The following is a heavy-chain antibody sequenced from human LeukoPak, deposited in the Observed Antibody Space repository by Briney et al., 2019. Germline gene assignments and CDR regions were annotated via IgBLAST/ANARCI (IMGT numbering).Heavy chain of an antibody. D-gene: IGHD2-15*01. Sequence: AASVKVSCKASGGTFSSYAISWVRQAPGQGLEWMGGIIPIFGTANYAQKFQGRVTITADESTSTAYMELSSLRSEDTAVYYCARGPSGGPRGDWGQGTLVTVSS. CDR2: IIPIFGTA. CDR1: GGTFSSYA. CDR3: ARGPSGGPRGD. J-gene: IGHJ4*02. V-gene: IGHV1-69*01.